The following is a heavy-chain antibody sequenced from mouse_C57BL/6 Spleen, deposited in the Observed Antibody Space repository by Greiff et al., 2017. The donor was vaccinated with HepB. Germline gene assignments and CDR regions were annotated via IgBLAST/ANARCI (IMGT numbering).Heavy chain of an antibody. Sequence: VQLQESGPGLVAPSQSLSITCTVSGFSLTSYGVDWVRQPPGKGLEWLGVIWGGGSTNNNSAILSRPSISNDNSKNQVFLKMNSLHTDDTAMYYCAKRLCSNYDYAMDYWGQGTSVTVSS. CDR1: GFSLTSYG. CDR3: AKRLCSNYDYAMDY. D-gene: IGHD2-5*01. J-gene: IGHJ4*01. CDR2: IWGGGST. V-gene: IGHV2-9*01.